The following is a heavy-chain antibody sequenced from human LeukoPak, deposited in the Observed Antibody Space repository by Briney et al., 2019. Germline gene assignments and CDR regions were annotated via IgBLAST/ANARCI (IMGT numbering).Heavy chain of an antibody. CDR2: ISSSGSYI. CDR3: ARSLIADGAFDI. CDR1: GFTFTTYT. Sequence: GGSLRLSCAASGFTFTTYTMNWVRQAPAQGLEWVSDISSSGSYIDYADSVKGRFTISRDNAKNSLFLQMNSLRAEDTAVYYCARSLIADGAFDIWGQGTMVTVSS. J-gene: IGHJ3*02. V-gene: IGHV3-21*01. D-gene: IGHD2-21*01.